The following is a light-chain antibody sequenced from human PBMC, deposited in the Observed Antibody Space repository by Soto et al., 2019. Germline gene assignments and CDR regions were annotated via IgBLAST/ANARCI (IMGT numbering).Light chain of an antibody. CDR1: QGIGND. V-gene: IGKV1-17*01. CDR2: AAS. CDR3: QQYTIYPLT. Sequence: DIQMTQSPSSLSASVGDRVTITCRASQGIGNDLGWYQQKPGNAPKRLIFAASRLQSGAPSTCSRSESWTGFALTISSGQPEDFATYCWQQYTIYPLTCGGGTKVEVK. J-gene: IGKJ4*01.